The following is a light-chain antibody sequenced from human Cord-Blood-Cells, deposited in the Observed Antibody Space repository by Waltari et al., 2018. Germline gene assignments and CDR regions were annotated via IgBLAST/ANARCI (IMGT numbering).Light chain of an antibody. CDR2: YDS. V-gene: IGLV3-21*04. CDR1: NIGSKS. CDR3: QVWDSSSDHYV. Sequence: SYVLTQPPSVSVAPGKTARITCGGNNIGSKSVHWYQQKPGQAPVLGIYYDSDRPSGIPERCSGSNSGNTATLTISRVEAGDEADYYCQVWDSSSDHYVFGTGTKVTVL. J-gene: IGLJ1*01.